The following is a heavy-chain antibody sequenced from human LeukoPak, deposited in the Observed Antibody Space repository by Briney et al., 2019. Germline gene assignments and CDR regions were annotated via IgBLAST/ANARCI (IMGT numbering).Heavy chain of an antibody. CDR1: GGSISSGGYY. V-gene: IGHV4-30-2*01. D-gene: IGHD3-22*01. CDR2: INHSGST. Sequence: SQTLSLTCTVSGGSISSGGYYWSWIRQPPGKGLEWIGEINHSGSTNYNPSLESRVTISVDTSKNQFSLKLSSVTAADTAVYYCARGPYYYDSSGSDAFDIWGQGTMVTVSS. CDR3: ARGPYYYDSSGSDAFDI. J-gene: IGHJ3*02.